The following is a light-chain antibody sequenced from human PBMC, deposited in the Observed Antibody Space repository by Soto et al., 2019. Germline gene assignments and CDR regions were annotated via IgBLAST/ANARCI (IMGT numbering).Light chain of an antibody. CDR1: QSVSNN. Sequence: IVLTKSPRAVSLSHGENAPLSCRASQSVSNNYLAWYQQKPGQAPGLLIYGAHTRATGIPARFSGSGSGTEFTLTISSLQSEDFAVYYCQRYNNWPLTFGGGTKVAIK. CDR2: GAH. V-gene: IGKV3D-15*01. CDR3: QRYNNWPLT. J-gene: IGKJ4*01.